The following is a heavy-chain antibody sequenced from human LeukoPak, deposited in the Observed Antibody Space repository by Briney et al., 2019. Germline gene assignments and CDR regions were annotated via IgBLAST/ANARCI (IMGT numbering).Heavy chain of an antibody. CDR3: ARGVHSEWLLYDW. CDR2: INPSGGSA. D-gene: IGHD3-3*01. CDR1: GYTFTSYY. Sequence: ASVKVSFKXSGYTFTSYYMHWVRQSPGQGLEWKGIINPSGGSASYAQKFQGRVTMTRDTSTSTVYMELSSLRSEDTAVHYCARGVHSEWLLYDWWGQGTLVTVSS. J-gene: IGHJ4*02. V-gene: IGHV1-46*03.